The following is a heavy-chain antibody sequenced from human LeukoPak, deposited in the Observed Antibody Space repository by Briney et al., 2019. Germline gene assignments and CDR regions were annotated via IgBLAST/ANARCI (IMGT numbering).Heavy chain of an antibody. D-gene: IGHD5-24*01. CDR2: IYPPDSDT. CDR1: GYNFLSYW. V-gene: IGHV5-51*01. CDR3: ARRPWLHQRFNVFDV. Sequence: GESLKISCKASGYNFLSYWIGWVRQKPGKGLEWMGTIYPPDSDTTYNPSFEGQVTISADSSIRTASLQWSSLKASDTAIYYFARRPWLHQRFNVFDVWGPGTMVIVSS. J-gene: IGHJ3*01.